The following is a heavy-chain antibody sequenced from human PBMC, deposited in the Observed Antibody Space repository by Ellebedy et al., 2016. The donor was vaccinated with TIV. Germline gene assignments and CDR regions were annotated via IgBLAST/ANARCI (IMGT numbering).Heavy chain of an antibody. V-gene: IGHV4-4*07. CDR1: GGSISSYY. CDR3: ARHVSPIVVVPAGLWY. Sequence: SETLSLXXTVSGGSISSYYWSWIRQPAGKGLEWIGRIYTSGSTNYNPSLKSRATISVDTSKNQFSLKLSSVTAADTAVYYCARHVSPIVVVPAGLWYWGQGTLVTVSS. J-gene: IGHJ4*02. D-gene: IGHD2-2*01. CDR2: IYTSGST.